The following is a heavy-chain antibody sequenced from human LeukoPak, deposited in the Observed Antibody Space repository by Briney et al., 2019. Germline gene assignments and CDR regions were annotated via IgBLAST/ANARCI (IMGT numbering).Heavy chain of an antibody. CDR1: GFTVSSNY. CDR3: ARGGPYTDYFDY. D-gene: IGHD1-1*01. J-gene: IGHJ4*02. Sequence: GGSLRLSCAASGFTVSSNYMSWVRQAPGKGLEWVSVIYSGGSTYYADSVKGRFTISRDNSKNTLYLQMNGLRAEDTAVYYCARGGPYTDYFDYWGQGTLVTVSS. V-gene: IGHV3-66*02. CDR2: IYSGGST.